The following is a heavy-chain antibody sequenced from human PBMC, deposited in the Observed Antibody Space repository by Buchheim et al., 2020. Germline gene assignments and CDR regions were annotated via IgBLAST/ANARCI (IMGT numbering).Heavy chain of an antibody. CDR3: ARRRGWRYGMDL. D-gene: IGHD6-19*01. Sequence: QVQLQESGPGLVKPSETLSLTCTVSGGSISPDYWTWIRQPPGKGLEWIGYVYYSGTTNYNPSLKSPVTISSDTSKNQCSLKLSSVTAADTAVYYCARRRGWRYGMDLWGQGTT. CDR2: VYYSGTT. J-gene: IGHJ6*02. CDR1: GGSISPDY. V-gene: IGHV4-59*08.